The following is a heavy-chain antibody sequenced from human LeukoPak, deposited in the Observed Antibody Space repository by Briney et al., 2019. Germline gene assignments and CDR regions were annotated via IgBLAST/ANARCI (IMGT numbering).Heavy chain of an antibody. CDR3: ARDKAGHSSGWPKFYYYYGMDV. CDR1: GFTVSSNY. V-gene: IGHV3-66*01. J-gene: IGHJ6*02. CDR2: IYSGGST. Sequence: GGSLRLSCAASGFTVSSNYMSWVRQAPGKGLEWVSLIYSGGSTYYADSVKGRFTISRDNSKNTLYLQINSLRAEDTAVYYCARDKAGHSSGWPKFYYYYGMDVWGQGTTVTVSS. D-gene: IGHD6-19*01.